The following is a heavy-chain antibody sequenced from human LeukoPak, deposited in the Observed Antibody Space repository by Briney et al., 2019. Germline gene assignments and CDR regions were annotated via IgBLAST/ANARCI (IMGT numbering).Heavy chain of an antibody. CDR2: IYYSGST. J-gene: IGHJ6*03. Sequence: SETLSLTCTVSGGSISSYYWSWIRQPPGKGLEWIGYIYYSGSTNYNPSLKSRVTISVNTSKNQFSLKLSSVTAADTAVYYCARAGRYGESYYYYYMDVWGKGTTVTVSS. CDR1: GGSISSYY. CDR3: ARAGRYGESYYYYYMDV. D-gene: IGHD6-19*01. V-gene: IGHV4-59*01.